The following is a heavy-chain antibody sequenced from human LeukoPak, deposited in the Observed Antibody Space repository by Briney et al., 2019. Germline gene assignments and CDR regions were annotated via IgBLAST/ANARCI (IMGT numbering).Heavy chain of an antibody. D-gene: IGHD6-13*01. V-gene: IGHV3-23*01. CDR1: GFSFSSYT. CDR2: ISDSGSTT. CDR3: ARERSSSWPHIFDY. J-gene: IGHJ4*02. Sequence: QPGGSLRLSCAASGFSFSSYTMNWVRQAPGKGLEWVAGISDSGSTTSYADSVKGRFTISRDNSKNTVELQMTGLRAEDAAIYFCARERSSSWPHIFDYWGQGTLVTVSS.